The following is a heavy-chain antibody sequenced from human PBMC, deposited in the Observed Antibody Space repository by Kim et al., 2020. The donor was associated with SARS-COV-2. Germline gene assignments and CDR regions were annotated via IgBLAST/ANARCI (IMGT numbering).Heavy chain of an antibody. J-gene: IGHJ6*02. Sequence: GGSLRLSCAASGFTFSDYYMNWIRQAPGKGLEWVSHISSSGSTIYYADSVEGRFTIARDNARNSLHLQMNSLRADDTAVYYCARAIRSWYEVETNGMDVWGQGTTVTVSS. CDR1: GFTFSDYY. CDR2: ISSSGSTI. V-gene: IGHV3-11*04. CDR3: ARAIRSWYEVETNGMDV. D-gene: IGHD6-13*01.